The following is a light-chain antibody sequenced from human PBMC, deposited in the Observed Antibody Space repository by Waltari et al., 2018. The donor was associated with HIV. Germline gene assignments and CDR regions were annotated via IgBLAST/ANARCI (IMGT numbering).Light chain of an antibody. CDR2: EVS. Sequence: QSALTQPPSASGSPGQSVTISCTGTSSAVGGYNYVSWYQLHPGKAPKLMIYEVSTRPSGVPDRFSGSKSGNTASLTVSGLQSEDEADYFCASYAGSTNVFGTGTKVTVL. J-gene: IGLJ1*01. V-gene: IGLV2-8*01. CDR1: SSAVGGYNY. CDR3: ASYAGSTNV.